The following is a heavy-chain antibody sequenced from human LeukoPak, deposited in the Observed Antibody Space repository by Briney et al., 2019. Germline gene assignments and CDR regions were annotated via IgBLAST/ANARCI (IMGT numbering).Heavy chain of an antibody. V-gene: IGHV4-61*08. J-gene: IGHJ6*02. CDR2: IYYSGST. Sequence: SETLSLTCAVSGGSISSGGYSWSWIRQPPGKGLEWIGYIYYSGSTNYNPSLKSRVTISVDTSKNQFSLKLSSVTAADTAVCYCARHEGDYSNGMDVWGQGTTVTVSS. CDR3: ARHEGDYSNGMDV. D-gene: IGHD4-11*01. CDR1: GGSISSGGYS.